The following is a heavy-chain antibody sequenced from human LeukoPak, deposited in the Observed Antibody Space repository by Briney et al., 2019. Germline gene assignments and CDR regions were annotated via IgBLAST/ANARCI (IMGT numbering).Heavy chain of an antibody. CDR1: GYTFTGYY. Sequence: GASVKVSCKASGYTFTGYYMHWVRQAPGQGLEWMGWINPNSGGTNYAQKFQGRVTMTRDTSISTAYMELSRLRSDDTAVYYCARVWGTTRAYTRNLAPLGYWGQGALVTVSS. D-gene: IGHD3-16*01. CDR2: INPNSGGT. J-gene: IGHJ4*02. V-gene: IGHV1-2*02. CDR3: ARVWGTTRAYTRNLAPLGY.